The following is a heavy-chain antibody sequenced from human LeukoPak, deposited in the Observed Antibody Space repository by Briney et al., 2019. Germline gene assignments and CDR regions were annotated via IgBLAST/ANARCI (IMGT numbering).Heavy chain of an antibody. CDR1: GFTFSSYG. Sequence: QSGGSLRLSCAASGFTFSSYGMHWVRQAPGKGLEWVAVIWYDGSNKYYADSVKGRFTISRDNSKNTLYLQMNSLRAEDTAVYYCARDRGAAAGFDYWGQGTLVTVSS. J-gene: IGHJ4*02. CDR2: IWYDGSNK. D-gene: IGHD6-13*01. CDR3: ARDRGAAAGFDY. V-gene: IGHV3-33*08.